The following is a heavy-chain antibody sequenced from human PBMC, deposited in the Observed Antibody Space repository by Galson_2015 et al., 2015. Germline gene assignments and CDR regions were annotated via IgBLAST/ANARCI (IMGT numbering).Heavy chain of an antibody. J-gene: IGHJ4*02. Sequence: SLRLSCAASGFTFSNAWMSWVRQAPGKGLEWVGRIKSKTDGGTTDYAAPVKGRFTISRDDSKNTLYLQMNSLKTEDTAVYYCTTVSRLLRFGESGADYSGQASLVTVSS. CDR2: IKSKTDGGTT. CDR1: GFTFSNAW. D-gene: IGHD3-10*01. CDR3: TTVSRLLRFGESGADY. V-gene: IGHV3-15*01.